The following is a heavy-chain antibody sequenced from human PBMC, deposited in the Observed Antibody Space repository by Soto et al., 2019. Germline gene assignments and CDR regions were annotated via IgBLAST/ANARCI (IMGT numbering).Heavy chain of an antibody. CDR3: TRDLYYYDSGGGYYFDY. CDR2: IRSKAYGGPT. Sequence: GKGLEWVGFIRSKAYGGPTEYAASVKGRFTISRDDSKSIAYLQMNSLKTEDTAVYYCTRDLYYYDSGGGYYFDYWGQGTLVSVSS. D-gene: IGHD3-10*01. V-gene: IGHV3-49*02. J-gene: IGHJ4*02.